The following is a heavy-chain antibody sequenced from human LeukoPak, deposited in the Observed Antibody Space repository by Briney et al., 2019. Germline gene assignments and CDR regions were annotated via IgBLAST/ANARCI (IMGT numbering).Heavy chain of an antibody. V-gene: IGHV3-7*01. J-gene: IGHJ5*02. CDR1: GFTFSSYW. CDR3: ARESSGVVVPAAIIWFHP. Sequence: GGSLRLSCAASGFTFSSYWMSWVRQAPGKGLEWVANIKQDGSEKYYVDSVKGRFTISRDNAKNSLYLQMNSLRAEDTAVYYCARESSGVVVPAAIIWFHPWGQGTLVTVSS. D-gene: IGHD2-2*01. CDR2: IKQDGSEK.